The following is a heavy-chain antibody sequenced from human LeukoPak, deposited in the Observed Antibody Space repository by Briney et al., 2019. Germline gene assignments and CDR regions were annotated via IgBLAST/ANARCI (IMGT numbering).Heavy chain of an antibody. J-gene: IGHJ4*02. Sequence: KPSETLSLTCTVSGGSISSYYWSWIRQPPGKGLEWIGYIYYSGSTNYNPSLQSRVTISVDTSKNQFSLKLSSVTAADTAVYYCARARRYLDFDYWGQGTLVTVSS. D-gene: IGHD3-9*01. CDR2: IYYSGST. V-gene: IGHV4-59*01. CDR3: ARARRYLDFDY. CDR1: GGSISSYY.